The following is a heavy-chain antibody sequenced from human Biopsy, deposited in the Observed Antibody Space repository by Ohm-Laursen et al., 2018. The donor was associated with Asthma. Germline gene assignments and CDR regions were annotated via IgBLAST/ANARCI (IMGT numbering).Heavy chain of an antibody. CDR3: ARSYDTDSYPVLVLDY. D-gene: IGHD3-22*01. CDR2: ILTKFDIT. J-gene: IGHJ4*02. CDR1: EGSFSNFA. V-gene: IGHV1-69*04. Sequence: SVKVSCKASEGSFSNFAFSWVRQAPGHGLEWMGTILTKFDITSYAEKFQGRVTITADKSTSTTYMELSRLRSEDTAVYYCARSYDTDSYPVLVLDYWGQGTLVTVSS.